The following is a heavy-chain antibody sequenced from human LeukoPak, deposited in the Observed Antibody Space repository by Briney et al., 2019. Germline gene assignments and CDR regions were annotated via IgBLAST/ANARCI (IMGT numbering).Heavy chain of an antibody. V-gene: IGHV4-39*01. D-gene: IGHD3-10*01. CDR3: ARPNYYGSGSYDLSYFDY. CDR2: IYYSGST. CDR1: GGSISSYY. J-gene: IGHJ4*02. Sequence: SETLSLTCTVSGGSISSYYWSWIRQPPGKGLEWIGSIYYSGSTYYNPSLKSRVTISVDTSKNQFSLKLSSVTAADTAVYYCARPNYYGSGSYDLSYFDYWGQGTLVTVSS.